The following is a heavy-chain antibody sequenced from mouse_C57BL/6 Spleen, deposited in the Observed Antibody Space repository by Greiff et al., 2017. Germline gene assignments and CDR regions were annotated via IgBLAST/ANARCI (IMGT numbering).Heavy chain of an antibody. V-gene: IGHV1-69*01. CDR1: GYTFTSYW. CDR2: IGPSDSYT. Sequence: QVQLQQPGAELVMPGASVKLSCKASGYTFTSYWMHWVKQRPGQGLEWIGEIGPSDSYTYYNQKFKGKSTLTVDKSSSTAYMQLSSLTSEDSAVYYCARPNWDYFDYWGQGTTLTVSS. J-gene: IGHJ2*01. CDR3: ARPNWDYFDY. D-gene: IGHD4-1*01.